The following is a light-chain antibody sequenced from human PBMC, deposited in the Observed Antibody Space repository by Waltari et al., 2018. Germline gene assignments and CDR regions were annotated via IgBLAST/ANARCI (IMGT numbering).Light chain of an antibody. V-gene: IGLV2-14*03. CDR3: CSFTSSSTWV. J-gene: IGLJ3*02. CDR1: SSDVGVYNY. CDR2: DVN. Sequence: SALTQPASVSGSPGQSITISCTGTSSDVGVYNYVSWYQQHPGKAPQLMIYDVNSRPSGVSNRFSGSKSGNTASLTISGLQAEDEADYYCCSFTSSSTWVFGGGTKVTVL.